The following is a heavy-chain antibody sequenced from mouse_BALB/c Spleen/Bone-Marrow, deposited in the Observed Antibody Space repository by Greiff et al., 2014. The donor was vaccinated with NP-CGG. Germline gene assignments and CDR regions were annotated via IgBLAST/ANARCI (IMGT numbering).Heavy chain of an antibody. J-gene: IGHJ3*01. Sequence: VQLQQSGPELVRPGVSVKISCKGSGYTFTDYAMHWVRQSHAKSLEWIGVISTYSGNTNYNQKFKGKSTMTVDKSSSTAYIELTRLTSEDSAIYYCARGYYGSSYLFAYWGQGTLVTVSA. CDR3: ARGYYGSSYLFAY. D-gene: IGHD1-1*01. CDR1: GYTFTDYA. V-gene: IGHV1-67*01. CDR2: ISTYSGNT.